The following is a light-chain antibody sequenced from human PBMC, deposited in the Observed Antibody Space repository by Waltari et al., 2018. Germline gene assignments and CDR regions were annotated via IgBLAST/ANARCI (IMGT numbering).Light chain of an antibody. J-gene: IGKJ2*01. Sequence: DIQMTQSPSSLSASVGDRVTITCQASQDISNYLNWYQQKPGKAPKLLIYDASNLETGVPSRFSGSGYGTDFTSTISSLQPEDIATYYCQQYEDFPYTFGQGTKLEIK. CDR3: QQYEDFPYT. CDR2: DAS. CDR1: QDISNY. V-gene: IGKV1-33*01.